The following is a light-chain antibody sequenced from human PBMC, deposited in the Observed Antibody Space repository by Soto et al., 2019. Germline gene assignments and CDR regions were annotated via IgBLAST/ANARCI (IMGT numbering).Light chain of an antibody. V-gene: IGKV1-9*01. CDR2: AAS. CDR1: QGISSY. Sequence: ESQVTHFPSFLSSSLRDKITITCRASQGISSYLAWYQQKPGKAPKLLIYAASTLQSGVPSRFSGSGSGTEFTLTISSLQPEVFSNDYCQQLNCYPSPLGAGPKV. CDR3: QQLNCYPSP. J-gene: IGKJ4*01.